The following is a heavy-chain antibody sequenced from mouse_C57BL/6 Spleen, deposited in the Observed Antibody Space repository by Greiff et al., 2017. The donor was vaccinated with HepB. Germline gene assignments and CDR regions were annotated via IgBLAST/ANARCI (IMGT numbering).Heavy chain of an antibody. CDR2: INPGSGGN. CDR3: ARRAYYSNSYYAMDY. D-gene: IGHD2-5*01. V-gene: IGHV1-54*01. Sequence: VQLQQSGAELVRPGTSVKVSCKASGYAFTNYLIEWVKQRPGQGLEWIGVINPGSGGNNYNEKFKGKATLTADKSSSTAYMQLCSLTSEDSAVLFCARRAYYSNSYYAMDYWGQGTSVTVSS. J-gene: IGHJ4*01. CDR1: GYAFTNYL.